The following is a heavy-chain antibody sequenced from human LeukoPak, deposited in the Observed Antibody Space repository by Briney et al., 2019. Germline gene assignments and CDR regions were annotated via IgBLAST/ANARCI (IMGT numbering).Heavy chain of an antibody. Sequence: GGSLRLSCAASGLIVSSKYMSWVRQAPGKGLEWVSSLYSGGSTYYADSVKGRFTISRDSSKNTVYLQMNSLRAEDTAVYYCARGGSPDTAMVTGDAFDIWGQGTMVTVSS. CDR1: GLIVSSKY. V-gene: IGHV3-53*01. J-gene: IGHJ3*02. CDR3: ARGGSPDTAMVTGDAFDI. CDR2: LYSGGST. D-gene: IGHD5-18*01.